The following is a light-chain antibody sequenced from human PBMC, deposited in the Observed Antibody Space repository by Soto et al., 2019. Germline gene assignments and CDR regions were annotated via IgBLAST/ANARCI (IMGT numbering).Light chain of an antibody. CDR3: QQYDNWPKT. Sequence: EILMTQSPVTLSVSPGGRATLSCRASQSVSSNLAWYQQRPGQAPRLLIYGASTRATAIPARFSGSGSGTEFTLTISSLQSEDFAVYYYQQYDNWPKTFGQGTKLEIK. J-gene: IGKJ2*01. CDR1: QSVSSN. CDR2: GAS. V-gene: IGKV3-15*01.